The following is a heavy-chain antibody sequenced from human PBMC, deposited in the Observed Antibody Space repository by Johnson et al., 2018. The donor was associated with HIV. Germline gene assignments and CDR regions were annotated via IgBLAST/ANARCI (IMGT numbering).Heavy chain of an antibody. CDR2: INWNGGSA. CDR3: AKDKGSSSWFDAFDI. D-gene: IGHD6-13*01. CDR1: GFTFDDYV. Sequence: VQLVESGGGVVRPGGSLRLSCAASGFTFDDYVMTWVRQGPGKGLEWVSGINWNGGSAGYADSVKGRFTISRDNAKNSLYLQMNSLRAEDTALYYCAKDKGSSSWFDAFDIWGQGTMVTVSS. J-gene: IGHJ3*02. V-gene: IGHV3-20*04.